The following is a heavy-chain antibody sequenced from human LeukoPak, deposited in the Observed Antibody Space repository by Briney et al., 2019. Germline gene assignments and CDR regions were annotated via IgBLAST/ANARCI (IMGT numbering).Heavy chain of an antibody. V-gene: IGHV4-59*01. J-gene: IGHJ4*02. CDR1: GGSISSYY. CDR3: ARSAAVYYFDY. CDR2: IYYSGST. D-gene: IGHD6-13*01. Sequence: PSETLSLTCTVSGGSISSYYWSWIRQPPGKGLEWIGYIYYSGSTNYNPSLKSRVTISVDTSKNQFSLKLSSVTAADTAVYYCARSAAVYYFDYWGQGTLVTVSS.